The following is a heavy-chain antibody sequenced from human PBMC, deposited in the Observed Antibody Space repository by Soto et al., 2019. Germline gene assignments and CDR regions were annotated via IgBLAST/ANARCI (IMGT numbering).Heavy chain of an antibody. CDR2: LYDRGTN. CDR1: DGSITDYY. J-gene: IGHJ4*02. Sequence: QVHLQESGPGLVKPSETLSLTCTVSDGSITDYYWTWIRQPPGKGLEWIGYLYDRGTNNYNHSLKSRVTMLLDTSKSQFSLQLTSVTAADTAIYFCARVPRANGYYYFDYWGQGTLVTVSS. CDR3: ARVPRANGYYYFDY. D-gene: IGHD2-8*01. V-gene: IGHV4-59*01.